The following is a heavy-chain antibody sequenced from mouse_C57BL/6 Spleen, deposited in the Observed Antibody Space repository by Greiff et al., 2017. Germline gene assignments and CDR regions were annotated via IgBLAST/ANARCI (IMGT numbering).Heavy chain of an antibody. V-gene: IGHV5-17*01. CDR2: ISSGSSTI. J-gene: IGHJ3*01. CDR1: GFTFSDYG. CDR3: ARTHSAWFAY. Sequence: VQLKESGGGLVKPGGSLKLSCAASGFTFSDYGMHWVRQAPEKGLEWVAYISSGSSTIYYADTVKGRFTISRDNAKNTLFLQMTSLRSEDTAMYYCARTHSAWFAYWGQGTLVTVSA.